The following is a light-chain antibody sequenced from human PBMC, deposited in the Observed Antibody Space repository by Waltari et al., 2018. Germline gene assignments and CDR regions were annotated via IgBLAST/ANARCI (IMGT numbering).Light chain of an antibody. CDR1: NLGGRS. CDR3: HVWDGKTVM. V-gene: IGLV3-21*02. CDR2: LDS. J-gene: IGLJ3*02. Sequence: SSVLTPAPSVSVAPGQTATVTCGGDNLGGRSVHWYQQRPGRAPVLVVYLDSDRPSGIPDRFSGSKSGNAATLTISRVEAGDEADYYCHVWDGKTVMFGGGTKLTVL.